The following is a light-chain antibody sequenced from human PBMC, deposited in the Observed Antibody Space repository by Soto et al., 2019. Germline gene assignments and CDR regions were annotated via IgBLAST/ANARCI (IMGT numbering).Light chain of an antibody. CDR1: QSINSAH. Sequence: EIVLTQSPGSLSLSPGERVTLSCRASQSINSAHLAWYQQRPGQAPRLLIYATSHRATGTPDRFSGSGAGTDFTLTISGLEPEDFAVYYCQLYGRSPQFGQGTKLEIK. V-gene: IGKV3-20*01. J-gene: IGKJ2*01. CDR3: QLYGRSPQ. CDR2: ATS.